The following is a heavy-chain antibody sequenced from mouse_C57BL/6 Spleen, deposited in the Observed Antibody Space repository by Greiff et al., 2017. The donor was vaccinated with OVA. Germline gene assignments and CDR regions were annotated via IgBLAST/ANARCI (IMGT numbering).Heavy chain of an antibody. CDR2: IDPETGGT. J-gene: IGHJ2*01. CDR3: TRWRDGYFDY. CDR1: GYTFTDYE. D-gene: IGHD3-3*01. Sequence: VQLQQSGAELVRPGASVTLSRKASGYTFTDYEMHWVKQTPVHGLEWIGAIDPETGGTAYNQKFKGKAILTADKSSSTAYMELRSLTSEDSAVYYCTRWRDGYFDYWGQGTTLTVSS. V-gene: IGHV1-15*01.